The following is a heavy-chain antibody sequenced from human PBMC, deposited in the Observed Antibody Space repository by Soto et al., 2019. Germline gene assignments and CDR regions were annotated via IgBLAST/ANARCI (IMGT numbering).Heavy chain of an antibody. CDR2: IDPVNSDD. CDR1: GYIFTQHW. J-gene: IGHJ5*02. Sequence: GESLTISCTCSGYIFTQHWIAWVRQKPGKGLEWIGIIDPVNSDDMYSPSFEGQVTISADKSNSTAFLRWDKLKTSDTATYFCARWALDRSGHYYPYNCFDIWGQGTQVTVSS. CDR3: ARWALDRSGHYYPYNCFDI. D-gene: IGHD3-22*01. V-gene: IGHV5-51*01.